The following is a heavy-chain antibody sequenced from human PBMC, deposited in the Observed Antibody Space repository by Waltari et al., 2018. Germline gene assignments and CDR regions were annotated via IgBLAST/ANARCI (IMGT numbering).Heavy chain of an antibody. V-gene: IGHV3-48*01. Sequence: EVQLVESGGGLVQPGGSLRLSCAASGFTFSAYSMNLVRQAPGKGLEWVSHIGITGSPIYYADSVRGRFTMSRDTPKNSLYLQLNSLRAEDTAVYYCATGGTQWNSFDYWGQGALVTVSS. CDR2: IGITGSPI. D-gene: IGHD6-19*01. CDR3: ATGGTQWNSFDY. CDR1: GFTFSAYS. J-gene: IGHJ4*02.